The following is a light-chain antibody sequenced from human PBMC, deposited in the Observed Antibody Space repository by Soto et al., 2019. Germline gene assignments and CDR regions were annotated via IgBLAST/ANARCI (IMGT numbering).Light chain of an antibody. CDR2: EVS. CDR3: SSYTSSSTPYV. CDR1: SGDAGGYNY. V-gene: IGLV2-14*01. J-gene: IGLJ1*01. Sequence: QSALTQPASVSGSPGQSITISCTGTSGDAGGYNYVSWYQQHPGKAPKLMIYEVSNRPSGVSNRFSGSKPGNTASLTISGLQAEDEADYYCSSYTSSSTPYVFGTGTQLTVL.